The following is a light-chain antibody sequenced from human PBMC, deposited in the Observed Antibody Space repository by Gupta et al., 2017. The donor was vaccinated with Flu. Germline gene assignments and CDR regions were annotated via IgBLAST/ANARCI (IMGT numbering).Light chain of an antibody. CDR3: TSYSTNTALYA. V-gene: IGLV2-14*01. J-gene: IGLJ1*01. CDR2: EVS. CDR1: SSDVGGYNN. Sequence: QSALTQPASVSGSPGQSVTISCPGTSSDVGGYNNVSWYLQHPGKAPKLMIYEVSNRPSGVSNRFSGSKSGNTASLTISGLQAEDEADYYCTSYSTNTALYAFGTGTKVTVL.